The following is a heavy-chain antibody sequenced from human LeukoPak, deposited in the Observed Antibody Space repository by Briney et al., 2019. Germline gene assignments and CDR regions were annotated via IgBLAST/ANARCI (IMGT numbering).Heavy chain of an antibody. CDR2: MNPNSGNT. CDR3: ASFPVGRSYGSFGFDY. V-gene: IGHV1-8*01. D-gene: IGHD5-18*01. CDR1: GYTFTSYD. Sequence: ASVKVSCKASGYTFTSYDINWVRQATGQGLEWMGWMNPNSGNTGHAQKFQGRVTMTRNTSISTAYMELSSLRSEDTAVYYCASFPVGRSYGSFGFDYWGQGTLVTVSS. J-gene: IGHJ4*02.